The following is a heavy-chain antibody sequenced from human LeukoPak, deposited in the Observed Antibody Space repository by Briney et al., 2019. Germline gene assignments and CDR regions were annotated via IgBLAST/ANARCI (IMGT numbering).Heavy chain of an antibody. D-gene: IGHD3-3*01. J-gene: IGHJ4*02. CDR3: TRSQQIYYDSLYSFDY. V-gene: IGHV3-74*01. Sequence: PGGSLRLSCAASGFTFSSYMVNWVRQVPGKGLVWVSRINSDGSSTSYADSVKGRFTISRDNAKNTLYLQMNSLRAEDTAVYYCTRSQQIYYDSLYSFDYWGQGTLVTVSS. CDR2: INSDGSST. CDR1: GFTFSSYM.